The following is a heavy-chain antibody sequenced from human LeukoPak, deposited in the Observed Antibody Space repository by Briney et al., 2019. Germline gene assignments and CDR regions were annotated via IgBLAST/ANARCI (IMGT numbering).Heavy chain of an antibody. D-gene: IGHD2-15*01. CDR1: GFTFSSYS. V-gene: IGHV3-21*01. CDR2: IISSSSYI. CDR3: ARDGRPCSGGSCYWGGRNYFDY. J-gene: IGHJ4*02. Sequence: GGSLRLSCAASGFTFSSYSMNWVRQAPGKGLEWVSSIISSSSYIYYADSVKGRFTISRDNAKNSLYLQMNSLRAEDTAVYYCARDGRPCSGGSCYWGGRNYFDYWGQGTLVTVSS.